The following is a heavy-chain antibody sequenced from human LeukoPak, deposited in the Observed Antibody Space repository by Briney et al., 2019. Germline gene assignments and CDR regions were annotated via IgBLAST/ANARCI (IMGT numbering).Heavy chain of an antibody. CDR2: ISSDGCST. CDR3: ARVQNMGTYDY. J-gene: IGHJ4*02. CDR1: GFIFSNYA. Sequence: GGSLRLSCAASGFIFSNYAMHWVRQAPGKGLEYVSAISSDGCSTFYANSVKGRLTISRDNSKSTLYLQMGSLRAEDMAVYYCARVQNMGTYDYWGQGTLVTVSS. V-gene: IGHV3-64*01.